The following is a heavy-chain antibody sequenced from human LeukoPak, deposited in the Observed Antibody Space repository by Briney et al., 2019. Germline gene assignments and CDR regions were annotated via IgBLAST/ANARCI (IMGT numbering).Heavy chain of an antibody. CDR3: ASGGPVTTYDFDY. D-gene: IGHD4-17*01. J-gene: IGHJ4*02. CDR2: ISRSSSDT. V-gene: IGHV3-11*06. Sequence: GGSLRLSCAASGFTFSDYYMSWIRQAPGKGPEWVSYISRSSSDTNYADSVKGRFTISRDNAKNSLYLQMNSLRAEDTAVYYCASGGPVTTYDFDYWGQGTLDTVSS. CDR1: GFTFSDYY.